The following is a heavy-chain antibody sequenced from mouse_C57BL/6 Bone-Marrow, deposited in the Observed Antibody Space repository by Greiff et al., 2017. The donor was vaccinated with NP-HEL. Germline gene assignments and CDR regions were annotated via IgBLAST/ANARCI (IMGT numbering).Heavy chain of an antibody. V-gene: IGHV14-4*01. Sequence: VQLQQSGAELVRPGASVKLSCTASGFNIKDDYMHWVKQRPEQGLEWIGWIDPENGDTEYAPKFQGKATITADTSSNTAYLQLSSLTTEDTAVYYCTHTLDYYAMDYWGQGTSVTVSS. CDR3: THTLDYYAMDY. J-gene: IGHJ4*01. D-gene: IGHD6-1*01. CDR1: GFNIKDDY. CDR2: IDPENGDT.